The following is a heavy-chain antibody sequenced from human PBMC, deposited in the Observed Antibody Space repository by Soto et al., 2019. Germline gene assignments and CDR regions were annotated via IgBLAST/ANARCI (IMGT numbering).Heavy chain of an antibody. CDR2: NYYSENT. V-gene: IGHV4-39*07. D-gene: IGHD6-6*01. CDR1: GGFGSSSSYS. Sequence: SETLSLTCSVSGGFGSSSSYSWGWIRQSPGKGLEWIGYNYYSENTYYNPSLQSRVTISLDTSKNQFSLKLSSVTAADTAVYYCARGSSIAGLYYGMDVWGQGTTVTVSS. CDR3: ARGSSIAGLYYGMDV. J-gene: IGHJ6*02.